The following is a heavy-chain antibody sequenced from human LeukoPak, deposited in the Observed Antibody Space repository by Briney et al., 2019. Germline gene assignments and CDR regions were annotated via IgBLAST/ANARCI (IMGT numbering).Heavy chain of an antibody. V-gene: IGHV1-18*01. J-gene: IGHJ4*02. Sequence: ASVKVSCKASGYTFTSYGISWVRQAPGQGLEWMGWISAYNGNTNYAQKLQGRVTMTTDKSTSTAYMELSSLRSEDTAVYYCARGIGQYQLLSSIFDYWGQGTLVTVSS. CDR3: ARGIGQYQLLSSIFDY. CDR2: ISAYNGNT. D-gene: IGHD2-2*01. CDR1: GYTFTSYG.